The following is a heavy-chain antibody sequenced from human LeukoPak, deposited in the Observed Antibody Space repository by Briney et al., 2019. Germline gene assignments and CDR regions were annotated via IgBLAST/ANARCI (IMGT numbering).Heavy chain of an antibody. Sequence: SVKVSCKASGGTFSSYAISWVRQAPGQGLEWMGRIIPILGIANYAQKFQGRVTITADKSTSTAYMELGSLRSEDTAVYYCAREEGYYDSSGYRDYWGQGTLVTVSS. V-gene: IGHV1-69*04. J-gene: IGHJ4*02. D-gene: IGHD3-22*01. CDR2: IIPILGIA. CDR3: AREEGYYDSSGYRDY. CDR1: GGTFSSYA.